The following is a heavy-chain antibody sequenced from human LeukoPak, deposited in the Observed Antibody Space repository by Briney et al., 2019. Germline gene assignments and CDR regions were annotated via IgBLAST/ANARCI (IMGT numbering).Heavy chain of an antibody. J-gene: IGHJ6*03. CDR2: IFTSGST. CDR3: ARLAGITMINYYYYYMDV. V-gene: IGHV4-4*07. CDR1: GGSISSYY. Sequence: SETLSLTCTVSGGSISSYYWSWIRQPARKGLEWIGRIFTSGSTNYNPSLKSRVTISVDKSKNQFSLRLSSVTAADTAIYYCARLAGITMINYYYYYMDVWGKGTTVTVSS. D-gene: IGHD3-22*01.